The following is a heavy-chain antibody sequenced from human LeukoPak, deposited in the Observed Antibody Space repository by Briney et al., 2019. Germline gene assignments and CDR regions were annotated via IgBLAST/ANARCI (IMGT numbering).Heavy chain of an antibody. Sequence: PSETLSLTCTVSGGSISSSSYYWGWIRQPPGKGLEWIGSIYYSGSTCYNPSLRSRVTISVDTSKNQFSLKLSSVTAADTAVYYCARSPTMVRGVIGVFDIWGQGTMVTVSS. CDR3: ARSPTMVRGVIGVFDI. CDR1: GGSISSSSYY. V-gene: IGHV4-39*01. J-gene: IGHJ3*02. D-gene: IGHD3-10*01. CDR2: IYYSGST.